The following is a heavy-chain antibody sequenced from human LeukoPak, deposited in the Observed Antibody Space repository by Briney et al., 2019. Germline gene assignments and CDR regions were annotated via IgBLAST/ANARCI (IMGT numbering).Heavy chain of an antibody. D-gene: IGHD2-2*01. V-gene: IGHV3-20*01. CDR1: GFTFDDYG. Sequence: PGGSLRLSCAASGFTFDDYGMSWVRQAPGKGLEWVSGINWNGGSTGYADSVKGRFTISRDNAKNSLYLQMNSLRAEDTALYHCARPADPNYYYYGMDVWGQGTTVTASS. CDR2: INWNGGST. J-gene: IGHJ6*02. CDR3: ARPADPNYYYYGMDV.